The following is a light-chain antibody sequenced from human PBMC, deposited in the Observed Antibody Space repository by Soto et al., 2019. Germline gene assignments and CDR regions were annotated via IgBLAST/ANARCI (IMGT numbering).Light chain of an antibody. Sequence: DIQLAQSPSSLSAYVGDRVTITCRASQTIRTSLIWYQQKPGKAPKVLIYSASTLQGGVPSRFTGSGSGTDFTLTISGLQLEDFATYYCQQNYITPLTFGGGTEVEI. J-gene: IGKJ4*01. CDR2: SAS. V-gene: IGKV1-39*01. CDR3: QQNYITPLT. CDR1: QTIRTS.